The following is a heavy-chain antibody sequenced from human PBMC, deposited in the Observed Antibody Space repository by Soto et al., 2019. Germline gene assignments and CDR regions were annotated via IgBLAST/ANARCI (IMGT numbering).Heavy chain of an antibody. CDR2: IYYSGST. CDR1: GVSISSYY. Sequence: SETLSLTCTVSGVSISSYYWSWIRQPPGKGLEWIGYIYYSGSTNYNPSLKSRVTISVDTSKNQFSLKLSSVTAADTAVYYCAKYYDFWSGHPGFDPWGQGTRVTVSS. J-gene: IGHJ5*02. D-gene: IGHD3-3*01. CDR3: AKYYDFWSGHPGFDP. V-gene: IGHV4-59*01.